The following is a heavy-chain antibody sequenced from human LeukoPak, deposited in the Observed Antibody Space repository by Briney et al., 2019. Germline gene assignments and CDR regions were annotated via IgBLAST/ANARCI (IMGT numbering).Heavy chain of an antibody. CDR2: ISSSSSYI. J-gene: IGHJ4*02. CDR3: ARGDYGDYGDYFDY. Sequence: GGSLRLSCAASGFAFSSYSMNWVRQAPGKGLEWASSISSSSSYIYYADSVKGRFTISRDNAKNSLYLQMNSLRAEDTAVYYCARGDYGDYGDYFDYWGQGTLVTVSS. V-gene: IGHV3-21*01. D-gene: IGHD4-17*01. CDR1: GFAFSSYS.